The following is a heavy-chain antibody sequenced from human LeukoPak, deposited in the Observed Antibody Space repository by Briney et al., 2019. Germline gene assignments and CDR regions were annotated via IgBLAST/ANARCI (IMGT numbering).Heavy chain of an antibody. Sequence: GGSLRLSCAASGFTFTNFAMNWVRQAPGKGLEWVSSISESGDDTAYADSVKGRFPISRATSRNTLYLQMISLRAEDTAVYYCAKQFVDVWGQGSLVTVSS. D-gene: IGHD5-24*01. CDR2: ISESGDDT. CDR1: GFTFTNFA. J-gene: IGHJ5*02. CDR3: AKQFVDV. V-gene: IGHV3-23*01.